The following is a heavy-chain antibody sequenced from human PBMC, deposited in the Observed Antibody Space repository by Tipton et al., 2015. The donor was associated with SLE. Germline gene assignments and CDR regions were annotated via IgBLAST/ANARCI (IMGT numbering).Heavy chain of an antibody. CDR3: ARDQRVARGDY. Sequence: TLSLTCTVSGGSISSYYWSWIRQPPGKGLEWIGYIYYSGSTYYNPSLKSRVTISVDTSKNQFSLKLSSVTAADTAVYYCARDQRVARGDYWGQGTLVTVSS. D-gene: IGHD5-12*01. J-gene: IGHJ4*02. CDR2: IYYSGST. CDR1: GGSISSYY. V-gene: IGHV4-59*12.